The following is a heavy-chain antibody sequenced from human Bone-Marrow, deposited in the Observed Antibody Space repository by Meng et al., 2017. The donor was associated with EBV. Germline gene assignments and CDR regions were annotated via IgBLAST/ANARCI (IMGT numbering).Heavy chain of an antibody. D-gene: IGHD5-12*01. CDR1: GGSFSGYY. CDR2: INHSGST. V-gene: IGHV4-34*01. J-gene: IGHJ5*02. Sequence: QVQLRQWGAGLLKPSETLSLTCAVYGGSFSGYYWSWIRQPPGKGLEWIGEINHSGSTNYNPSLKSRVTVSVDTSKNQFSLKLSSVTAADTAVYYCAREGWLRLHWFDPWGQGTLVTVSS. CDR3: AREGWLRLHWFDP.